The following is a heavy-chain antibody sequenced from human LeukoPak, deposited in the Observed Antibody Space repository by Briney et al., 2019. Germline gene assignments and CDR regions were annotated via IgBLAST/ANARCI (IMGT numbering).Heavy chain of an antibody. V-gene: IGHV4-61*01. D-gene: IGHD6-19*01. CDR1: GGSVSSGSYY. Sequence: SETLSLTCTVSGGSVSSGSYYWSWIRQPPGKGLEWIGYIYYSGSTNYNPSLKSRVTISVDTSKNQFSLKLSSVTAADTAVYYCARLGARAVAGTTVNYWDQGTLVTVSS. J-gene: IGHJ4*02. CDR3: ARLGARAVAGTTVNY. CDR2: IYYSGST.